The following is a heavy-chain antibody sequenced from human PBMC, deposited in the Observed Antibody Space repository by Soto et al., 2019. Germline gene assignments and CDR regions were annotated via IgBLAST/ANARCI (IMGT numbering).Heavy chain of an antibody. CDR1: GGSISSSSYY. CDR3: ARHNGPLYLGYYYDMDV. CDR2: IYYSGYT. Sequence: QLQLQESGPGLVKPSETLSLTCTVSGGSISSSSYYWGWIRQPPGKGLEWIGSIYYSGYTYYNPSLKSRVTTSVDSSKNQFSLKLSSVTAADTAVYYCARHNGPLYLGYYYDMDVWGQGTTGTVSS. J-gene: IGHJ6*02. V-gene: IGHV4-39*01.